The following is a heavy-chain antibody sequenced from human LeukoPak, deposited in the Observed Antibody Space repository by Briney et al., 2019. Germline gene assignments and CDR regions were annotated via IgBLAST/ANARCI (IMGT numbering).Heavy chain of an antibody. CDR1: GFAFSSYA. Sequence: GGSLRLSCAASGFAFSSYAMSWVRQAPGKGLEWVSGIRDSGGRTYYADAVKGRFTISRDNSNNTLYLQMNSLRAEDSAVYYCAKGRTTDFWGQGTLVTVSS. V-gene: IGHV3-23*01. CDR2: IRDSGGRT. J-gene: IGHJ4*02. CDR3: AKGRTTDF. D-gene: IGHD1-1*01.